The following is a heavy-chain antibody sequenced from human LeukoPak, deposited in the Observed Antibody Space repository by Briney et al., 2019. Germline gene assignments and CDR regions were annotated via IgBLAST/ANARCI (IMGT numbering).Heavy chain of an antibody. CDR3: ARRYSGSYLVDY. D-gene: IGHD1-26*01. Sequence: GESLKISCKGSGHSFTNYWIGWVRQMSGKGLEWMGVIYPGDSDTRYRPAFQGQVNISADKSISTTYLQWRSLKASDTAMYYCARRYSGSYLVDYWGQGTLVIVSS. CDR1: GHSFTNYW. V-gene: IGHV5-51*01. CDR2: IYPGDSDT. J-gene: IGHJ4*02.